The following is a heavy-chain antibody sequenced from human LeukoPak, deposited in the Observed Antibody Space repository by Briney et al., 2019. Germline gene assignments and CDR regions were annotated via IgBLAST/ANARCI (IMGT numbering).Heavy chain of an antibody. CDR2: ISYDGSNK. CDR3: AKWRYSSSLDAFDI. V-gene: IGHV3-30-3*02. J-gene: IGHJ3*02. CDR1: GFTFSSYA. Sequence: GGSLRLSCAASGFTFSSYAMHWVRQAPGKGLEWVAVISYDGSNKYYADSVKGRFTISRDNSKKTLYLQMNSLRAEDTAVYYCAKWRYSSSLDAFDIWGQGTMVTVSS. D-gene: IGHD6-13*01.